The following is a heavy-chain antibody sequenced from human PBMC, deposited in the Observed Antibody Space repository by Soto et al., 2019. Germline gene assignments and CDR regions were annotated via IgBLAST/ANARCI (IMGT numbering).Heavy chain of an antibody. D-gene: IGHD3-9*01. J-gene: IGHJ4*02. CDR3: ARGTGQDGVLRYFDWLPKTKPFYY. V-gene: IGHV1-8*01. CDR2: MNTNSGNT. Sequence: ASVKVSCKASGYTFTSYDINWVRQATGQGLEWMGWMNTNSGNTGYAQKYQGRVTMTRNTSISTAYMELSSLRSEDTAVYYCARGTGQDGVLRYFDWLPKTKPFYYWGQGNLVTVSS. CDR1: GYTFTSYD.